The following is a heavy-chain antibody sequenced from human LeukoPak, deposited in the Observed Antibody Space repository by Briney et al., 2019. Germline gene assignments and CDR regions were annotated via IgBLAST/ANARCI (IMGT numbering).Heavy chain of an antibody. J-gene: IGHJ4*02. D-gene: IGHD2-15*01. CDR3: WVLGYCSGGSCTFDY. V-gene: IGHV4-38-2*02. Sequence: PSETLSLTCTVSGYSISSGYYWGWIRQPPGKGLEWIGSIYHSGSTYYNPSLKSRVTISVDTSKNQFSLKLSSVTAADTAVYYCWVLGYCSGGSCTFDYWGQGTLVTVSS. CDR2: IYHSGST. CDR1: GYSISSGYY.